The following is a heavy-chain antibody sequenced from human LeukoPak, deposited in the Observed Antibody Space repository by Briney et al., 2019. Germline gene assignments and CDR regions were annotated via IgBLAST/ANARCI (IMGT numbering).Heavy chain of an antibody. Sequence: SETLSLTCTVSGGSISSYYWSWIRQPPGKGLEWIGYIYYSGSTNYNPSLKSRVTISVDTSKNQFSLKLSSVTAADTAVYYCARPYGDYPFDYWGQGTLVTVSS. CDR1: GGSISSYY. CDR2: IYYSGST. D-gene: IGHD4-17*01. CDR3: ARPYGDYPFDY. J-gene: IGHJ4*02. V-gene: IGHV4-59*01.